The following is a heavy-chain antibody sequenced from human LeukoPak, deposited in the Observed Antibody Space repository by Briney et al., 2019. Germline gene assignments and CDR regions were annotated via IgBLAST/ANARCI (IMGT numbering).Heavy chain of an antibody. Sequence: GASVKVSCKASGFTFTSSAMQWVRQARGQRLEWIGWIVVGSGNTKYAQKFQERVTITRDMSTSTGYMELSSLRSEDTAVYYCAAKIQLDAFDIWGQGTMVTVSS. J-gene: IGHJ3*02. CDR1: GFTFTSSA. V-gene: IGHV1-58*02. CDR2: IVVGSGNT. CDR3: AAKIQLDAFDI. D-gene: IGHD5-18*01.